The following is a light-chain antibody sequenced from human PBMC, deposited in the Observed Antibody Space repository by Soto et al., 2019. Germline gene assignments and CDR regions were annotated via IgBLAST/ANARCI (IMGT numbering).Light chain of an antibody. J-gene: IGKJ2*01. CDR2: DAS. Sequence: DIQMTQSPSTLSASVGDRVTITCRANQSIRYWLAWHQQKPGKAPQVLIYDASTLQKGVPSRISGSGFGTEFTLNISSLQPDDFATYYCQQYHGFPYTFGQGTKVEIK. CDR3: QQYHGFPYT. CDR1: QSIRYW. V-gene: IGKV1-5*01.